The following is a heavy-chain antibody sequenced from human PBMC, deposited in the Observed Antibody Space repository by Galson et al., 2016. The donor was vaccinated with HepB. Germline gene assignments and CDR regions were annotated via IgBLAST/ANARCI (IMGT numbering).Heavy chain of an antibody. CDR2: INQGGGET. J-gene: IGHJ4*02. CDR1: GFTFTSHW. CDR3: ANHRG. D-gene: IGHD1-14*01. Sequence: SLRLSCAASGFTFTSHWMHWVRQAPGKGLEWVANINQGGGETYYVDSVKGRFTISRDNFKNSLYLQMNSLRAEDTAVYYCANHRGWGQGTLVTVPS. V-gene: IGHV3-7*03.